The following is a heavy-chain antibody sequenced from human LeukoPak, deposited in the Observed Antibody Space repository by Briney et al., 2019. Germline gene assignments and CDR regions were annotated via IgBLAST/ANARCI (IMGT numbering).Heavy chain of an antibody. CDR2: IIPIFGTA. D-gene: IGHD3-10*01. J-gene: IGHJ6*04. Sequence: SVKVPCKASGGTFSSYAISWVRQAPGQGLEWMGGIIPIFGTANYAQKFQGRVTITADESTSTAYMELSSLRSEDTAVYYCARADMVRGVHPYYYYGMDVWGKGTTVTVSS. CDR3: ARADMVRGVHPYYYYGMDV. CDR1: GGTFSSYA. V-gene: IGHV1-69*13.